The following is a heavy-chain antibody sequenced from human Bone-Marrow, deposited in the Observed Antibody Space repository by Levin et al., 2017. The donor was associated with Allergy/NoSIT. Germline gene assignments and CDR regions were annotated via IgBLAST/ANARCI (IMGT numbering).Heavy chain of an antibody. Sequence: GESLKISCAASGLAFTSSWMSWVRQAPGKGLEWVASIKQDGSEKFYVDSVKGRFTISRDNPKNSLFLQMNSLRAEDTAVYYCVQSGGSCGQGTLVTVSS. CDR2: IKQDGSEK. V-gene: IGHV3-7*01. CDR1: GLAFTSSW. J-gene: IGHJ4*02. CDR3: VQSGGS. D-gene: IGHD3-16*01.